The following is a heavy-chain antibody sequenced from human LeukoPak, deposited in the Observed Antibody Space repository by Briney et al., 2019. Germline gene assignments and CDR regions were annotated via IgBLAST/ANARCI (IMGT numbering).Heavy chain of an antibody. Sequence: PGGSLRLSYAASEFSVKYNYMTWVRQAPGKGLEWVSLLYSAGSTNYADSVKGRFTISRDNSKNTLYLQMNSLRAEDTAVYYCASHSSGWYYFDYWGRGTLVTVSS. CDR3: ASHSSGWYYFDY. CDR2: LYSAGST. V-gene: IGHV3-53*01. CDR1: EFSVKYNY. D-gene: IGHD6-19*01. J-gene: IGHJ4*02.